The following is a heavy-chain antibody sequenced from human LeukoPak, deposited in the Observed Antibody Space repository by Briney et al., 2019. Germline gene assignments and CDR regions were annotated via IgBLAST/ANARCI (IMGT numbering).Heavy chain of an antibody. CDR2: INHSGST. J-gene: IGHJ4*02. D-gene: IGHD2-21*02. CDR1: GGSFSGYY. Sequence: SETLPLTCAVYGGSFSGYYWSWIRQPPGKGLEWIGEINHSGSTNYNPSLKSRVTISVDTSKNQFSLKLSSVTAADTAVYYCARRLCGGDCYSTFSYWGQGTLVTVSS. CDR3: ARRLCGGDCYSTFSY. V-gene: IGHV4-34*01.